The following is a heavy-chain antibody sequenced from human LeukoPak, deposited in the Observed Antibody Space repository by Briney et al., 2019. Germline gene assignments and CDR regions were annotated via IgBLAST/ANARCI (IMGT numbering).Heavy chain of an antibody. V-gene: IGHV3-23*01. CDR2: FSASDGSR. CDR1: GFTLSSHT. D-gene: IGHD4-23*01. Sequence: GGSLRLSCAASGFTLSSHTMSWVRQAPGEGLEWVSGFSASDGSRYYADSVKGRFTISRDNSKNTLYLQMNSLRAEDTAVYYCAKNIGGFDYWGQGTLVTVSS. J-gene: IGHJ4*02. CDR3: AKNIGGFDY.